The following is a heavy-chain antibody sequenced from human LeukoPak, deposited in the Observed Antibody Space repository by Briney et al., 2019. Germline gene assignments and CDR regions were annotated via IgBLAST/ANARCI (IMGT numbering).Heavy chain of an antibody. V-gene: IGHV4-59*08. CDR1: GGSISNFY. D-gene: IGHD6-13*01. J-gene: IGHJ3*02. Sequence: SETLSLTCTVSGGSISNFYWSWIRQPPGKGLDWIGYIYYSGSTNYNPSLRSRVTISVDTSKNQFSLNLSSVTAADTAVYYCARLHSNSRYQNTFDIWGQGTMVTVSP. CDR3: ARLHSNSRYQNTFDI. CDR2: IYYSGST.